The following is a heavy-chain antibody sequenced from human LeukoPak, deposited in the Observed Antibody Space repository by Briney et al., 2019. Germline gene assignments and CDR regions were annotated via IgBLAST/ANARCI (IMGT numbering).Heavy chain of an antibody. CDR2: ISGSGGSP. CDR3: AKEPDYYYDSSAWYFDL. J-gene: IGHJ2*01. Sequence: PGGSLRLSCAASGFTFSSYAMSWVRQAPGKGLEWVSAISGSGGSPYYADSVKGRFTISRDNSKNTLYLQMNSLRAEDTAVYYCAKEPDYYYDSSAWYFDLWGRGTLVTVSS. D-gene: IGHD3-22*01. V-gene: IGHV3-23*01. CDR1: GFTFSSYA.